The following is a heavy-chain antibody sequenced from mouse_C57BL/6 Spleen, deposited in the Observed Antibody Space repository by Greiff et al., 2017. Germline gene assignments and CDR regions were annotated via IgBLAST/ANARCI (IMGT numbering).Heavy chain of an antibody. V-gene: IGHV6-3*01. CDR1: GFTFSNYW. D-gene: IGHD1-1*01. J-gene: IGHJ1*03. CDR3: TIYYGSSYDWYFDV. CDR2: IRLKSDNYAT. Sequence: LQQSGGGLVQPGGSMKLSCVASGFTFSNYWMNWVRQSPEKGLEWVAQIRLKSDNYATHYAESVKGRFTISRDDSKSSVYLQMNYLRAEDTGIYYCTIYYGSSYDWYFDVWGTGTPVTVSS.